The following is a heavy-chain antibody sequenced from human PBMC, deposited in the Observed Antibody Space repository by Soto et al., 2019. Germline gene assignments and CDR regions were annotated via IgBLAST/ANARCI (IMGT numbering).Heavy chain of an antibody. Sequence: GGSLRLSCAASGFTFSSYAMSWVRQAPGKGLEWVSAISGSGGSTYYADSVKGRFTISRDNSKNTLYLQMNSLRAEDTAVYYCAKGNYYDSSGYYSPLYYFDYWGQGTLVPVSS. CDR2: ISGSGGST. D-gene: IGHD3-22*01. V-gene: IGHV3-23*01. J-gene: IGHJ4*02. CDR1: GFTFSSYA. CDR3: AKGNYYDSSGYYSPLYYFDY.